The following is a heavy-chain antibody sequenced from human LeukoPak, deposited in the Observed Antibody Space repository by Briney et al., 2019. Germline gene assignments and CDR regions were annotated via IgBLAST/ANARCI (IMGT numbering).Heavy chain of an antibody. CDR1: GFTFSSYW. J-gene: IGHJ4*02. Sequence: GGSLRLSCAASGFTFSSYWMSWVRQAPGKGLEWVANIKQDGSEKYYVDSVKGRFTTSRDNAKNSLYLQMNSLRAEDTAVYYCARDPTPEYSSSSGDYWGQGTLVTVSS. V-gene: IGHV3-7*01. D-gene: IGHD6-6*01. CDR3: ARDPTPEYSSSSGDY. CDR2: IKQDGSEK.